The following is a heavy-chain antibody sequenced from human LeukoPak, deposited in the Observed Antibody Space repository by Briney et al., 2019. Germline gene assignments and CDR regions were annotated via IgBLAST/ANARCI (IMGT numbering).Heavy chain of an antibody. Sequence: SETLSLTCTVSGYSVSSGYYWGWIRQPPGKGLEWIGSIYHSGSTYYNPSLKSRVTISVDTSKNQFSLKLNSVTAADTAVYYCASRQLASENYYYYYYMDVWGKGTTVTVSS. V-gene: IGHV4-38-2*02. J-gene: IGHJ6*03. D-gene: IGHD6-13*01. CDR1: GYSVSSGYY. CDR3: ASRQLASENYYYYYYMDV. CDR2: IYHSGST.